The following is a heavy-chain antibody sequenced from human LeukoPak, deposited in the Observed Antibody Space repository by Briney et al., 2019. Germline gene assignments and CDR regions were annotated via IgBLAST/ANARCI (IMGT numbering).Heavy chain of an antibody. V-gene: IGHV3-21*01. D-gene: IGHD3-22*01. CDR1: GSTFTGSS. CDR3: ARDRITMIVENAFDI. J-gene: IGHJ3*02. CDR2: ISSTGNYI. Sequence: PGGSLRLSCAAPGSTFTGSSTNWVPQAPGKGLEWVSSISSTGNYIYYADSVKGRFTFFRVNAKKSLFLQINSLRAEDTAVYFCARDRITMIVENAFDIWGQGTMVIVSS.